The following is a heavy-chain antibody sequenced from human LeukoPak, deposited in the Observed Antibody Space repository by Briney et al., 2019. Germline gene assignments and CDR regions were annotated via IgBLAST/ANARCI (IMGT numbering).Heavy chain of an antibody. V-gene: IGHV4-38-2*02. CDR2: IYHSGST. Sequence: SETLSLTCTVSGYSISSGYYWGWIRQPPGKGLEWIGSIYHSGSTYYNPSLKSRVTISVDTSKNQFSLKLSSVTAADTAVYYRARDPTRSRRNNFDYWGQGTLVTVSS. J-gene: IGHJ4*02. CDR3: ARDPTRSRRNNFDY. CDR1: GYSISSGYY. D-gene: IGHD1-14*01.